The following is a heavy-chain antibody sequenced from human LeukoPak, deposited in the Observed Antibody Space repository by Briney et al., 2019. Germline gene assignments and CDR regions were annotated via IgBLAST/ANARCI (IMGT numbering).Heavy chain of an antibody. D-gene: IGHD6-6*01. J-gene: IGHJ3*02. CDR3: ARVTYSRSSMSLDGFDI. Sequence: PSQTLSLTCTVSGGSISSGSYYWSWIRQPAGKGLEWIGRIYTSGSTNYNPSLKSRVTISVDTSKNQFSLKLSSVTAADTAVYYCARVTYSRSSMSLDGFDIWGQGTMVTVSS. CDR1: GGSISSGSYY. CDR2: IYTSGST. V-gene: IGHV4-61*02.